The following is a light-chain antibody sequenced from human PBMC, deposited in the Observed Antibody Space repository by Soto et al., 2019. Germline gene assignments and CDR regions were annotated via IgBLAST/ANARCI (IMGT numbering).Light chain of an antibody. CDR1: QSISSW. CDR3: LQDYGDSWT. J-gene: IGKJ1*01. V-gene: IGKV1-5*01. CDR2: DAS. Sequence: DIQMTQSPSTLSASVGDRVTITCRASQSISSWLAWYQQKPGKAPKLLTYDASSLESGVPSRFSGSGSGTEFTLTISSLQPDDFASYYCLQDYGDSWTFGQGTKVDIK.